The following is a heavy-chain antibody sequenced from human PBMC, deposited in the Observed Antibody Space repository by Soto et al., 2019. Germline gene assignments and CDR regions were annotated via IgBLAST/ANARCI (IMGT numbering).Heavy chain of an antibody. CDR2: INPNSGGT. V-gene: IGHV1-2*04. CDR3: ARVSNSGYDRGAFDY. CDR1: GYTFTGYY. Sequence: EASVKVSCKASGYTFTGYYMHWVRQAPGQGLEWMGWINPNSGGTNYAQKFQGWVTMTRDTSISTAYMELSRLRSDDTAVYYCARVSNSGYDRGAFDYWGQGTLVTVSS. J-gene: IGHJ4*02. D-gene: IGHD5-12*01.